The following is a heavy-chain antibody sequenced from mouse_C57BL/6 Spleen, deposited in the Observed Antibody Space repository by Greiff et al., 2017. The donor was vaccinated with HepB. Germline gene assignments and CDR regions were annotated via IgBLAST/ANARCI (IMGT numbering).Heavy chain of an antibody. D-gene: IGHD2-3*01. J-gene: IGHJ2*01. CDR3: ARSLDGYYEGYFDY. CDR1: GYTFTSYG. V-gene: IGHV1-81*01. Sequence: QVHVKQSGAELARPGASVKLSCKASGYTFTSYGISWVKQRTGQGLEWIGEIYPRSGNTYYNEKFKGKATLTADKSSSTAYMELRSLTSEDSAVYFCARSLDGYYEGYFDYWGQGTTLTVSS. CDR2: IYPRSGNT.